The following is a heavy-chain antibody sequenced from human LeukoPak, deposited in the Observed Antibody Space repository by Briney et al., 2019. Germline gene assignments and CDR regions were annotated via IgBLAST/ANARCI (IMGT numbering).Heavy chain of an antibody. CDR3: ARDRPILAAAGTVFWYFDL. V-gene: IGHV3-9*01. CDR2: ISWNSGSI. J-gene: IGHJ2*01. Sequence: GGSLRLSCAASGFTFDDYAMHWVRQAPGKGLEWVSGISWNSGSIGYADSVKGRFTISRDNAKNSLYLQMNSLRAEDTAVYYCARDRPILAAAGTVFWYFDLWGRGTLVTVSS. D-gene: IGHD6-13*01. CDR1: GFTFDDYA.